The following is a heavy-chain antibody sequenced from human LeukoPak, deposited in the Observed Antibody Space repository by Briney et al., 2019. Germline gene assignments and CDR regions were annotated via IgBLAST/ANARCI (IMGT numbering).Heavy chain of an antibody. CDR1: GGPISSSSYY. CDR2: IKHCGSP. J-gene: IGHJ5*02. CDR3: ARAVRGLRRGRKNNWFDP. V-gene: IGHV4-39*07. Sequence: LETLSLTCTVSGGPISSSSYYCRWIREPPGKGLHWNGEIKHCGSPNNNPSLKSRDTKSEDTSKNQFSQKLSSVTAADTDVYYWARAVRGLRRGRKNNWFDPWGQGTLVTVSS. D-gene: IGHD3/OR15-3a*01.